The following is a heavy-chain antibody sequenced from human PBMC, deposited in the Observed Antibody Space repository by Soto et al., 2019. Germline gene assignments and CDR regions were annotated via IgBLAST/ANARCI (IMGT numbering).Heavy chain of an antibody. CDR1: GGSFSGYY. CDR3: AGPYYYDSSGYYY. Sequence: QVQLQQWGAGLLKPSETLSLTCAVYGGSFSGYYWSWIRQPPGKGLEWIGEINHSGSTNYNPSLKSRVNISVDTSKNQFSLKLSSVTAADTAVYYCAGPYYYDSSGYYYWGQGTLVTVSS. J-gene: IGHJ4*02. V-gene: IGHV4-34*01. CDR2: INHSGST. D-gene: IGHD3-22*01.